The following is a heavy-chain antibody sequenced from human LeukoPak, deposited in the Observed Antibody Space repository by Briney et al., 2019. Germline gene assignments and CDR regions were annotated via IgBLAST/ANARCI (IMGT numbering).Heavy chain of an antibody. Sequence: SETLSLTCTVSGGSISNFYWGWIRQHPGKGLEGIGYIHNSGSTFYNPSLKGRVTISLDTSKNQFSLSLNSVTAADTAVYYCARAGSDFGSGRAWFNPWGQGTLVTVSS. CDR1: GGSISNFY. CDR3: ARAGSDFGSGRAWFNP. J-gene: IGHJ5*02. V-gene: IGHV4-31*03. CDR2: IHNSGST. D-gene: IGHD3-10*01.